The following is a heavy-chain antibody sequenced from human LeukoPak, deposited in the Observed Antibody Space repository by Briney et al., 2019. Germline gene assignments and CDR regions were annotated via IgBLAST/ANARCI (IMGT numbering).Heavy chain of an antibody. D-gene: IGHD2-2*02. Sequence: SQTLSLTCTVSGGSISSGDYYWSWIRQPPGKGLEWIGYIYYSGSTYYNPSLKSRVTISVDTSKNQLSLKLSSVAAADTAVYYCARVEYQLLYSFYFDYWGQGTLVTVSS. V-gene: IGHV4-30-4*08. CDR3: ARVEYQLLYSFYFDY. CDR1: GGSISSGDYY. J-gene: IGHJ4*02. CDR2: IYYSGST.